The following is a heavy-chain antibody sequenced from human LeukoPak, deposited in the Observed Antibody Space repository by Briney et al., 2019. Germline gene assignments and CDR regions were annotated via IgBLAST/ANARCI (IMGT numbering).Heavy chain of an antibody. CDR3: ARDAYYNDGSGYPAINWYFDL. J-gene: IGHJ2*01. D-gene: IGHD3-22*01. CDR2: ISTTGSTT. Sequence: GESLTLSCAASGFTFSSHGMHWVRQAPGKGLEYVSAISTTGSTTYYAHSVKGRFTISRDNSKNTLYLQMGSVRPKDMAVYYCARDAYYNDGSGYPAINWYFDLWGPGTLVIVSS. CDR1: GFTFSSHG. V-gene: IGHV3-64*01.